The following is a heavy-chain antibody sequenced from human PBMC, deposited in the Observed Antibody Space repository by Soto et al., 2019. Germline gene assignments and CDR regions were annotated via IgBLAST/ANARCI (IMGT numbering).Heavy chain of an antibody. J-gene: IGHJ4*02. V-gene: IGHV4-4*02. Sequence: VQLQESGPGLVKPSGTLSLTCVVSSGSISSSNWWCWVRPPPGKGLGWIGEIYHSGSTNYHPSLKSRVTISVDKSKNQFSLNLSSVTAADTAVYHCARAGTLSSEKGSYDDYWGQGTLVTVSS. CDR2: IYHSGST. D-gene: IGHD3-16*01. CDR3: ARAGTLSSEKGSYDDY. CDR1: SGSISSSNW.